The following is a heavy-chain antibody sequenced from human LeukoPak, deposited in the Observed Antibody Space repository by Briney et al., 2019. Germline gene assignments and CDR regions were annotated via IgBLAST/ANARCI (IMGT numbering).Heavy chain of an antibody. CDR3: VRDEYYYDSSGYYVPLGAFDI. D-gene: IGHD3-22*01. J-gene: IGHJ3*02. Sequence: GGSLRLSCAASGFTFSSYGMHWVRQAPGKGLEWVAFIRYDGSNKYYADSVKGRFTISRDNSKNTLYLQMNSLRAEDTAVYYCVRDEYYYDSSGYYVPLGAFDIWGQGTMVTVPS. CDR2: IRYDGSNK. V-gene: IGHV3-30*02. CDR1: GFTFSSYG.